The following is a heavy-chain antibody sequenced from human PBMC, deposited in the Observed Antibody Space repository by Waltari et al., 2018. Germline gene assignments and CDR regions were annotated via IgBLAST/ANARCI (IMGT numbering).Heavy chain of an antibody. D-gene: IGHD3-10*01. Sequence: QVQLVQSGAEVKKPGASVKVSCKASGYTFTGYYMHWVRQAPGQGLEWMGWSNPNSGGTNYAQKFQGRVTMTRDTSISTAYMELSRLRSDDTAVYYCARVFDYYGSGSYYLPDYWGQGTLVTVSS. J-gene: IGHJ4*02. V-gene: IGHV1-2*02. CDR3: ARVFDYYGSGSYYLPDY. CDR2: SNPNSGGT. CDR1: GYTFTGYY.